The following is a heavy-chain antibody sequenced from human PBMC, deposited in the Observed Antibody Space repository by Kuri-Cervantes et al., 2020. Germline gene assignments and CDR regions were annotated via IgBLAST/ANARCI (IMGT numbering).Heavy chain of an antibody. CDR2: TYYRSKWYN. D-gene: IGHD6-13*01. Sequence: LRLSCAISGDSVSSNSAAWNWIRQSPSRGLEWLGRTYYRSKWYNDYAVSVKSRITINPDTSKNQFSLQLNSVTPEDTAVYYCARDHYIAAAGTGSWFDPWGQGTLVTVSS. J-gene: IGHJ5*02. V-gene: IGHV6-1*01. CDR3: ARDHYIAAAGTGSWFDP. CDR1: GDSVSSNSAA.